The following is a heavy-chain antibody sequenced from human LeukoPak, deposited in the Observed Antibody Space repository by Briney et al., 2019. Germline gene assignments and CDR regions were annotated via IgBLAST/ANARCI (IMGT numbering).Heavy chain of an antibody. D-gene: IGHD3-16*01. CDR2: ISWDGSSS. Sequence: AGGSLRLSCAVSGITFEDYAFHWVRQVPGRGLEWVSLISWDGSSSYVADSVKGRFTTSRDNSKNSLYLQMNNLRPEDTGFYFCAKDARGTYRLGYFDYWGQGTLVTVSS. CDR1: GITFEDYA. V-gene: IGHV3-43D*03. CDR3: AKDARGTYRLGYFDY. J-gene: IGHJ4*02.